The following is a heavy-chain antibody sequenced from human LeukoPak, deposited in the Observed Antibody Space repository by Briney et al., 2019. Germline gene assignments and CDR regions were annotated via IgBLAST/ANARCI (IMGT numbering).Heavy chain of an antibody. CDR2: INPSGGST. Sequence: ASVKVSCKASGYTFTSYYMHWVRQAPGRGVEWLGIINPSGGSTNYDPKFQGRVTMTRDTSTSTVYMELSSLRSEDTAVYYCATYYDILTGYFSFDYWGQGTLVTVSS. CDR1: GYTFTSYY. V-gene: IGHV1-46*03. CDR3: ATYYDILTGYFSFDY. J-gene: IGHJ4*02. D-gene: IGHD3-9*01.